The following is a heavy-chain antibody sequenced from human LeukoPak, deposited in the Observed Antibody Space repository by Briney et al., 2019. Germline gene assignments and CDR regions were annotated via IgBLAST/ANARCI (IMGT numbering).Heavy chain of an antibody. CDR1: GGSISSSSYY. V-gene: IGHV4-39*01. Sequence: SETLSLTCTVSGGSISSSSYYRGWIRQPPGKGLEWIGSIYYSGSTYYNPSLKSRVTISVDTSKNQFSLKLSSVTAADTAVYYCARRGSGSYPYFDYWGQGTLVTVSS. D-gene: IGHD1-26*01. J-gene: IGHJ4*02. CDR3: ARRGSGSYPYFDY. CDR2: IYYSGST.